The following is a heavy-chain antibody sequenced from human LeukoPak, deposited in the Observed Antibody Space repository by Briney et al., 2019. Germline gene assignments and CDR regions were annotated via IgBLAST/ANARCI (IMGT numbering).Heavy chain of an antibody. D-gene: IGHD3-22*01. J-gene: IGHJ5*02. V-gene: IGHV1-18*01. CDR1: GYTFTSYG. CDR2: ISAYNGNT. Sequence: ASVKLSCKASGYTFTSYGISWVRQAPGQGLEWMGWISAYNGNTNYAQKLQGRVTMTTDTSTSTAYMELRSLRSDDTAVYYCARPYPYYYDSSGYYYGYNWFDPWGQGTLVTVSS. CDR3: ARPYPYYYDSSGYYYGYNWFDP.